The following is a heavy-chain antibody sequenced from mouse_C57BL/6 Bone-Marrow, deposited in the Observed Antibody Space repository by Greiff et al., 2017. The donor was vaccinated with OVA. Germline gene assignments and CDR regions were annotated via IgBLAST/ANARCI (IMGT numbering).Heavy chain of an antibody. Sequence: QVQLQQPGAELVKPGASVKLSCKASGYTFTSYWMHWVKQRPGQGLEWIGMIHPNSGSTNYNEKFKSKATLTVDKSSSTAYMQLSSLTSEDSAVYYCALSGYYGNLDWYFDVWGTGTTVTVSS. CDR3: ALSGYYGNLDWYFDV. CDR2: IHPNSGST. CDR1: GYTFTSYW. J-gene: IGHJ1*03. V-gene: IGHV1-64*01. D-gene: IGHD2-1*01.